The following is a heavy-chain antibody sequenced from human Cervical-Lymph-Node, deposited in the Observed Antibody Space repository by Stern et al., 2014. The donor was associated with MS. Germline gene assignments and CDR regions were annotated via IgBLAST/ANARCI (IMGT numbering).Heavy chain of an antibody. CDR3: TTPGRY. CDR2: IKSKTDGGTT. J-gene: IGHJ4*02. V-gene: IGHV3-15*01. CDR1: GFTFSNAW. Sequence: VQLVESGGGLVKPGGSLRLSCAASGFTFSNAWMSWVRQAPGKGLEWVGRIKSKTDGGTTDYAAPGQVRFTHSKADHTKTRKLKMNSLKTEDTAVYYCTTPGRYWGQGTLVTVSS.